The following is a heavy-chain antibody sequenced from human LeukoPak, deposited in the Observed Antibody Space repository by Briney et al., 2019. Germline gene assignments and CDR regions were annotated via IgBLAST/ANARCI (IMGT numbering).Heavy chain of an antibody. J-gene: IGHJ4*02. CDR3: AKGGHSSGWSFYYFDS. Sequence: PGGSLRLSCAASGFTFSNYAVTWVRQAPGKGLEWVSRLSASGGATFYADSVKGRFTISRDNSKNTLYLQMNSLRAEDTAVYYCAKGGHSSGWSFYYFDSWGQGTLVTVSS. CDR2: LSASGGAT. CDR1: GFTFSNYA. D-gene: IGHD6-13*01. V-gene: IGHV3-23*01.